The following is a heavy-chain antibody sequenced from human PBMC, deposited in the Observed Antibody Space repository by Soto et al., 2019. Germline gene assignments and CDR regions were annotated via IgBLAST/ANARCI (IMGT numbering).Heavy chain of an antibody. CDR2: IYYSGST. V-gene: IGHV4-31*03. J-gene: IGHJ4*02. Sequence: PSETLSLTCTVSGGSISSGGYYWSWIRQHPGKGLEWIGYIYYSGSTYYNPSLKSRVTISVDTSKNQFSLKLSSVTAADTAVYYCARDFPAQYYYDSSGISTWGQGTLVTVSS. CDR1: GGSISSGGYY. D-gene: IGHD3-22*01. CDR3: ARDFPAQYYYDSSGIST.